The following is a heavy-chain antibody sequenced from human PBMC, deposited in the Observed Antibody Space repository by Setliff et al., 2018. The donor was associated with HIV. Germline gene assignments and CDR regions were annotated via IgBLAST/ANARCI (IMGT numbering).Heavy chain of an antibody. Sequence: ASVKVSCKASGYTFTSYGITWVRQAPGQGLEWMGWISGYNGDTNYAHKFQGRINMTTDTSTNTAYMNLRSLRSDDTAVYYCARVLSATPPTYWGQGTLVTVS. CDR1: GYTFTSYG. J-gene: IGHJ4*02. D-gene: IGHD5-12*01. V-gene: IGHV1-18*01. CDR3: ARVLSATPPTY. CDR2: ISGYNGDT.